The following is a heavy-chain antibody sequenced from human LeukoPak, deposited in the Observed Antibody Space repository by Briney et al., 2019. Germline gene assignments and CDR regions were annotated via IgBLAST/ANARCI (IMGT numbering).Heavy chain of an antibody. CDR1: GFTFDELT. D-gene: IGHD2-2*01. CDR3: VRDALPHCASSSCYQFDY. V-gene: IGHV3-43*01. CDR2: VTWEGFA. Sequence: GGSLRLSCVATGFTFDELTIHWVRQRPGKGLEWVSLVTWEGFAFYGDSVKGRFTVSRDRKENSVFLQMNSLNPEDSAVYFCVRDALPHCASSSCYQFDYWGQGTLVTVSS. J-gene: IGHJ4*02.